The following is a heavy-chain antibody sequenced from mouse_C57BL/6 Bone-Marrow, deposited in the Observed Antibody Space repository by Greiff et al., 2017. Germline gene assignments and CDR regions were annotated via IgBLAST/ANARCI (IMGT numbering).Heavy chain of an antibody. Sequence: VQLQQPGAELVKPGASVKLSCKASGYTFTSYWMQWVKQRPGQGLEWIGEIDPSDSYTNYNQKFKGKATLTVDPSSSTAYMQLSSLTSEDSAVYYCAREGDGYYAMDYWGQGTSVTVSS. CDR1: GYTFTSYW. CDR3: AREGDGYYAMDY. D-gene: IGHD2-3*01. V-gene: IGHV1-50*01. J-gene: IGHJ4*01. CDR2: IDPSDSYT.